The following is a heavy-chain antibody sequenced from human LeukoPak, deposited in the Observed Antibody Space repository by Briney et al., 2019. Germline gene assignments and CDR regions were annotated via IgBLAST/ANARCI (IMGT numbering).Heavy chain of an antibody. Sequence: GGSLRLSCAASGFTFSSYSMNWVRQAPGKGLEWVSSISSSSSYIYYADSVKGRFTISRDNAKNSLCLQMNSLRAEDTAVYYCARGESSGWHGSWGQGTLVTVSS. V-gene: IGHV3-21*01. J-gene: IGHJ4*02. CDR1: GFTFSSYS. CDR3: ARGESSGWHGS. CDR2: ISSSSSYI. D-gene: IGHD6-19*01.